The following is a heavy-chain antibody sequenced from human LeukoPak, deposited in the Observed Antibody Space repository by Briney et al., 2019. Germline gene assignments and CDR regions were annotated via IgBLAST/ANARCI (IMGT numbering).Heavy chain of an antibody. CDR3: ARGGANTAHEEEFDY. Sequence: SETLSLTCAVYGGSFSGYYWSWIRQPPGKGLEWIGEINHSGSTNYNPSLKSRVTISVDTSKNQFSLELSSVTAADTAVYYCARGGANTAHEEEFDYWGQGTLVTVSS. D-gene: IGHD5-18*01. CDR1: GGSFSGYY. J-gene: IGHJ4*02. CDR2: INHSGST. V-gene: IGHV4-34*01.